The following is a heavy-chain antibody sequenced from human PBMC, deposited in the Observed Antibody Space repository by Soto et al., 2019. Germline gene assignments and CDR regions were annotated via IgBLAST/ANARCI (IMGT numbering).Heavy chain of an antibody. J-gene: IGHJ6*03. CDR1: GFTFSNAW. D-gene: IGHD3-10*01. CDR2: IKSKTDGGTT. V-gene: IGHV3-15*01. CDR3: TTPLWCGELLGRYYYYYMDV. Sequence: EVQLVESGGGLVKPGGSLRLSCAASGFTFSNAWMSWVRQAPGKGLEWVGRIKSKTDGGTTDYAAPVKGRFTISRDDSRNTLYLQMHSLKTEDTAVYYCTTPLWCGELLGRYYYYYMDVWGKGTTVTVSS.